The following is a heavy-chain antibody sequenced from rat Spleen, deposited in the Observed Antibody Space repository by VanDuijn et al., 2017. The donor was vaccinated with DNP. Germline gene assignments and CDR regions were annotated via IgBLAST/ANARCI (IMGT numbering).Heavy chain of an antibody. CDR3: ARTDYYDGSYSDY. V-gene: IGHV5-19*01. CDR1: GLTFSNYG. CDR2: ISPSGGST. Sequence: EVQLVESGGGLVQPGRSLKLSCAASGLTFSNYGMHWIRQAPTKGLEWVASISPSGGSTYYRDSVKGRFTVSRDNAKSTLYLQMDSLRSEDTATYYCARTDYYDGSYSDYWGQGVMVTVSS. J-gene: IGHJ2*01. D-gene: IGHD1-12*02.